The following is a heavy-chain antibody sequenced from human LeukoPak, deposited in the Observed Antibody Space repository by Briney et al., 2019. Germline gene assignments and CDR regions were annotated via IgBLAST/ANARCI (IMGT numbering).Heavy chain of an antibody. CDR2: INWNGSST. J-gene: IGHJ4*02. V-gene: IGHV3-20*04. CDR1: GFTFDDYG. CDR3: ARADSYCSSTSCYMVY. Sequence: GGSLRLSCAASGFTFDDYGMSWVRQAPGRGLEWVSGINWNGSSTVYADSVKGRFTISRDNAKNSLYLQMNSLRAEDTALYYCARADSYCSSTSCYMVYWGQGTLVTVSS. D-gene: IGHD2-2*02.